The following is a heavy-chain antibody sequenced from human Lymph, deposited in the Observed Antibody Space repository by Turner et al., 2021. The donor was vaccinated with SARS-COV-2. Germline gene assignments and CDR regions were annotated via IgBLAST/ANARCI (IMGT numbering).Heavy chain of an antibody. J-gene: IGHJ3*02. Sequence: QVQLVQSGAEVKKPGSAVKVSCKASGGTFSTYVISWVRQAPGQGLEWMGGINPILGIANYAQKFQGRVTNTADKSTSTAYMELSSLRSEDTAVYHCARRHSGNYDAFDIWGQGTMVTVSS. CDR3: ARRHSGNYDAFDI. CDR1: GGTFSTYV. D-gene: IGHD1-26*01. V-gene: IGHV1-69*10. CDR2: INPILGIA.